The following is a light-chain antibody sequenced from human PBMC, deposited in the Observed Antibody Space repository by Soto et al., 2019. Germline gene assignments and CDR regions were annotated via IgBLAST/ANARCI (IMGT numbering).Light chain of an antibody. CDR1: SSDVGSYNI. CDR2: EGS. V-gene: IGLV2-23*01. J-gene: IGLJ1*01. CDR3: CSLAGSYV. Sequence: QSALTQPASVSGSPGQSITISCTGTSSDVGSYNIVSWYQHHPGKAPKLMIYEGSKRPSGVSNRFSGSKSGNTASLTISGLQAEDEADYYCCSLAGSYVFGTGTKLTVL.